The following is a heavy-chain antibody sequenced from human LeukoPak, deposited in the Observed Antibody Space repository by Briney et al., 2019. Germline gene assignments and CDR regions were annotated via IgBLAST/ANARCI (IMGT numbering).Heavy chain of an antibody. J-gene: IGHJ4*02. Sequence: SETLSLTCTVSGYFINSGFYWGWIRQPPGKGLEWIGSIHFSGSTFYNPSLKSRVTISVDTSKNHFSLKLNSVTAADTAVYYCASAPVAGFDYWGQGTLVTVSS. CDR3: ASAPVAGFDY. D-gene: IGHD6-19*01. CDR2: IHFSGST. CDR1: GYFINSGFY. V-gene: IGHV4-38-2*02.